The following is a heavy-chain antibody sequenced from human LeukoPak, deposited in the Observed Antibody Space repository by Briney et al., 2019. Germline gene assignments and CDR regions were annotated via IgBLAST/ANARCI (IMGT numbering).Heavy chain of an antibody. CDR2: INHSGST. V-gene: IGHV4-34*01. Sequence: SETLSLTCAVYGGSFSGYYWSWIRQPPGKGLEWIGEINHSGSTNYNPSLKSRVTISVDTSKNQFSLKLSSVTAAGTAVYYCARNWSCVYYYYYGMDVWGQGTTVTVSS. J-gene: IGHJ6*02. CDR1: GGSFSGYY. CDR3: ARNWSCVYYYYYGMDV. D-gene: IGHD1-1*01.